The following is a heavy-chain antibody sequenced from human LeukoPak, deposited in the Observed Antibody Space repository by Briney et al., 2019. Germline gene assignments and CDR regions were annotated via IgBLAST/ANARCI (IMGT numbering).Heavy chain of an antibody. CDR2: TYTSGST. Sequence: GGSLSLSFAASGFIVSHNYMTWVRPAPGKGLEWVSLTYTSGSTYYADSVKDRFTISRDNSQNKLFLQMNSLRAEDTAVYYCARSIALWPMGYDAFDMWGQGTMVTVSS. CDR3: ARSIALWPMGYDAFDM. J-gene: IGHJ3*02. D-gene: IGHD2-8*01. V-gene: IGHV3-66*01. CDR1: GFIVSHNY.